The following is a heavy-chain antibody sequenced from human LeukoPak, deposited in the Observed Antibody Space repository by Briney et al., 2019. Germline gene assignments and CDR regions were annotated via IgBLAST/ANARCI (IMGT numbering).Heavy chain of an antibody. J-gene: IGHJ4*02. CDR3: ASEPWGYYHSSGYYRQADY. CDR1: GYTFTGYY. Sequence: ASVKVSCKASGYTFTGYYMHWVRQAPGQGLEWMGRINPNSGGTNYAQKFQGRVTMTRDTAISRAYMELSRLRSDDTAVYYCASEPWGYYHSSGYYRQADYWGQGTLVTVSS. CDR2: INPNSGGT. V-gene: IGHV1-2*06. D-gene: IGHD3-22*01.